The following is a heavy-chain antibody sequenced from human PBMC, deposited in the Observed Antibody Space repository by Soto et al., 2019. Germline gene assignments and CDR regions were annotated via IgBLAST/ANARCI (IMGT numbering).Heavy chain of an antibody. CDR3: AREESTSVAAELTS. D-gene: IGHD6-13*01. Sequence: GGSLRLSCAASGFTFSSYSMNCVRQAPGKGLEWVSSISSSSSYIYYADSVKGRFTISRDNAKNSLYLQMNSLRAEDTAVYYCAREESTSVAAELTSWGQGTLVTVSS. CDR2: ISSSSSYI. V-gene: IGHV3-21*01. CDR1: GFTFSSYS. J-gene: IGHJ5*02.